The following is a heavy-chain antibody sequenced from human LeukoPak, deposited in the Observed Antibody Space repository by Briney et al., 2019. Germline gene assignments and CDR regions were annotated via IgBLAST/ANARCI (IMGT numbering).Heavy chain of an antibody. CDR1: GYSFNNYW. Sequence: GESLKISCKGSGYSFNNYWIGWVRQMPGKGLEWMGVIYPGDSDTRYSPSFQGQVAISADKSISTAYLQWSSLKASDTAIYYCASPIVGANSAFDIWGQGTMVTVSS. D-gene: IGHD1-26*01. V-gene: IGHV5-51*01. CDR2: IYPGDSDT. J-gene: IGHJ3*02. CDR3: ASPIVGANSAFDI.